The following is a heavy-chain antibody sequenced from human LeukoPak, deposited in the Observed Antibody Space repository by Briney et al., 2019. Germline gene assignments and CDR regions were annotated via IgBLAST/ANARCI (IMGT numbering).Heavy chain of an antibody. D-gene: IGHD2-21*02. CDR2: ISYSGRT. V-gene: IGHV4-39*01. CDR1: GVSITSSDFY. CDR3: ARLKSYCGGDCYPDQFHN. Sequence: PETLSLTCTVSGVSITSSDFYWGWIRQPPGKGLEWIATISYSGRTYYNPSLKTRLTISVDTSKNQFSLKLLSVAAADTAVYYCARLKSYCGGDCYPDQFHNWGQGTLVTVSS. J-gene: IGHJ4*02.